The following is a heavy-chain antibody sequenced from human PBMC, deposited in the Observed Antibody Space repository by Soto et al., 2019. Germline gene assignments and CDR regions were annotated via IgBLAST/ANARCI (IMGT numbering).Heavy chain of an antibody. Sequence: LRLSCTASGFVFISFSMSWVRQAPGKGLEWVSGISGGGGSTYYADSVKGRFTISRDTSKNTLYLQMNSLRPEDTAVYYCAKDRMGATPNWFDPWGQGTLVTVSS. CDR3: AKDRMGATPNWFDP. J-gene: IGHJ5*02. CDR1: GFVFISFS. V-gene: IGHV3-23*01. D-gene: IGHD1-26*01. CDR2: ISGGGGST.